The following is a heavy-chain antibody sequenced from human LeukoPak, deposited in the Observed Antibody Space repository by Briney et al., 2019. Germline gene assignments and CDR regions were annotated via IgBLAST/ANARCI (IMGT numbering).Heavy chain of an antibody. CDR3: ARGRGPDNYYYYMDV. D-gene: IGHD3-10*01. V-gene: IGHV1-46*01. CDR1: GYTFTSYY. Sequence: GASVKVSCKASGYTFTSYYMHWVRQAPGQGLEWMGIINPSGGSTSYAQKFQGRVTMTRDMSTSTVYMELRSLRSDDTAVYYCARGRGPDNYYYYMDVWGKGTTVTISS. J-gene: IGHJ6*03. CDR2: INPSGGST.